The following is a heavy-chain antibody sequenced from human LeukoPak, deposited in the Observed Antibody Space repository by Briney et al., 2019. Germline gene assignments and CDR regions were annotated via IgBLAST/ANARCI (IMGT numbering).Heavy chain of an antibody. V-gene: IGHV1-2*02. D-gene: IGHD2-15*01. Sequence: ASVKVSCKASGYTFTGYYIHWVRPAPGQGREWMRCIDASSEGTNYAQRLQSRVTMNRDTSISTAYMKLSSQRSDDTAVYYCASAWYGEVGGQGTTVTVSS. CDR3: ASAWYGEV. CDR2: IDASSEGT. J-gene: IGHJ6*02. CDR1: GYTFTGYY.